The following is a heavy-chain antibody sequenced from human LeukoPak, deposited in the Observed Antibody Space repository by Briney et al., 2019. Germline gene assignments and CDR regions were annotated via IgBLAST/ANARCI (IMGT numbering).Heavy chain of an antibody. CDR3: ASGYDFDY. V-gene: IGHV3-48*04. CDR2: ISSSSSTI. D-gene: IGHD5-12*01. CDR1: GFTFSSYS. Sequence: PPGGSLRLSCAASGFTFSSYSMNWVHQAPGKGLEWVSYISSSSSTIYYADSAKGRFTISRDNAKNSLYLQMNSLRAEDTAVYYCASGYDFDYWGQGTLVTVSS. J-gene: IGHJ4*02.